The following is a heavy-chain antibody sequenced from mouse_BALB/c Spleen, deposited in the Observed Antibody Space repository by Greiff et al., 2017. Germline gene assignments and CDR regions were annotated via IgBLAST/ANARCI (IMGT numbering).Heavy chain of an antibody. Sequence: DVKLQESGGGLVQPGGSMKLSCVASGFTFSNYWMNWVRQSPEKGLEWVAEIRLKSNNYATHYAESVKGRFTISRDDSKSSVYLQMNNLRAEDTGIYYCTRHPWYFDVWGAGTTVTVSS. J-gene: IGHJ1*01. CDR1: GFTFSNYW. CDR2: IRLKSNNYAT. V-gene: IGHV6-6*02. CDR3: TRHPWYFDV.